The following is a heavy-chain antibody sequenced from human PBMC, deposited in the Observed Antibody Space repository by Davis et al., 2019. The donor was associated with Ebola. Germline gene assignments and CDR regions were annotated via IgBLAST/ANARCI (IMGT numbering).Heavy chain of an antibody. CDR2: INAGNGNT. J-gene: IGHJ4*02. D-gene: IGHD6-19*01. CDR3: ARDLRGWYSFDY. V-gene: IGHV1-3*01. Sequence: ASVKVSCKASGYTFTSYAMHWVRQAPGQRLEWMGWINAGNGNTKYSQKFQGRVTITRDTSASTAYMELSSLRSEDTAVYYCARDLRGWYSFDYWSQGTLVTVSS. CDR1: GYTFTSYA.